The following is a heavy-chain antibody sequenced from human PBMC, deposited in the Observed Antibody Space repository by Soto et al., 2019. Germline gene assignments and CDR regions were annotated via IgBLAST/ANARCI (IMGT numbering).Heavy chain of an antibody. V-gene: IGHV3-23*01. CDR1: GFTLSDHA. D-gene: IGHD1-26*01. J-gene: IGHJ5*02. Sequence: EVQLLDSGGGLVQPGGSLRLSCAASGFTLSDHAVSWVRQAPGKGLEWVSGSSFSGETYYADFVTGRFTISRDTSKNTLHLQMNSLRDEDTALYYWAGAWAWGRGSLVTVSS. CDR3: AGAWA. CDR2: SSFSGET.